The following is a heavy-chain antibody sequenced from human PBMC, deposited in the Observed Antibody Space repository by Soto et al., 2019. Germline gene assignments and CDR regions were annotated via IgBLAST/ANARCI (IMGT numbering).Heavy chain of an antibody. Sequence: QVQLQESGPGLVKPSGTLSLTCAVSGGSISSSNWWSWVRQPPGKGLAWIGEIYHSGSTNYNPSLQRRLTISVDKPKNQFSLKLGSVTDADTGVYYCAGTKDSAWCQGALYICGQGIMVTVSS. J-gene: IGHJ3*02. CDR1: GGSISSSNW. CDR2: IYHSGST. V-gene: IGHV4-4*02. D-gene: IGHD6-19*01. CDR3: AGTKDSAWCQGALYI.